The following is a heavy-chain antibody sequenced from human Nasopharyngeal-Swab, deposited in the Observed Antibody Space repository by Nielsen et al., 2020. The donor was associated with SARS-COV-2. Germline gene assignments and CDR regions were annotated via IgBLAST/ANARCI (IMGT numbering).Heavy chain of an antibody. CDR2: VNHSGST. CDR1: GGSFIGYY. V-gene: IGHV4-34*01. J-gene: IGHJ4*02. Sequence: LRLSSAVYGGSFIGYYWSWIPLLPGKGLEFFGEVNHSGSTNYNPSLKSRVTISVDTSKNQFSLKLSSVTAADTAVYYCARGRDYYGSGSYYNSPLFDYWGQGTLVTVSS. CDR3: ARGRDYYGSGSYYNSPLFDY. D-gene: IGHD3-10*01.